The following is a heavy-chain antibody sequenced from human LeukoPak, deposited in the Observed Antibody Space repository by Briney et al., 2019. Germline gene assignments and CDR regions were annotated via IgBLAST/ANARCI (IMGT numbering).Heavy chain of an antibody. J-gene: IGHJ3*02. CDR3: ARGVLPAAMRGVGDAFDI. CDR2: INPNSGGT. Sequence: GASVKVSCKASGYTFTGYYMHWVRQAPGQGLEWMGWINPNSGGTNYAQKFQGWVTMTRDTSISTAYMELSRLRSDDTAVYYCARGVLPAAMRGVGDAFDIWGQGTVVTVSS. CDR1: GYTFTGYY. V-gene: IGHV1-2*04. D-gene: IGHD2-2*01.